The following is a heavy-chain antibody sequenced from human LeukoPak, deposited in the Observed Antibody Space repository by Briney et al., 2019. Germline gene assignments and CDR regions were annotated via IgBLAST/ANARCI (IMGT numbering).Heavy chain of an antibody. J-gene: IGHJ4*02. CDR2: ISGSGGST. CDR1: GFTFSSYA. V-gene: IGHV3-23*01. Sequence: GGSLRLSCAASGFTFSSYAMSWVRQAPGKGLEWVSAISGSGGSTYYADSVKGRFTISRDNSKNTLYLQMNSLRAEVTAVYYCAKLRAEWFGELLFGYWGQGTLVTVSS. D-gene: IGHD3-10*01. CDR3: AKLRAEWFGELLFGY.